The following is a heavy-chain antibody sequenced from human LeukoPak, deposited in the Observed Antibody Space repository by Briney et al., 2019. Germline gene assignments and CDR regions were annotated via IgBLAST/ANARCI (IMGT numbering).Heavy chain of an antibody. CDR2: IIPILGIA. CDR1: GYTFTSYY. J-gene: IGHJ4*02. CDR3: ARGSVGIVGATTFDY. Sequence: GASVKVSCKASGYTFTSYYMHWVRQAPGQGLEWMGRIIPILGIANYAQKFQGRVTITADKSTSTAYMELSSLRSEDTAVYYCARGSVGIVGATTFDYWGQGTLVTVSS. D-gene: IGHD1-26*01. V-gene: IGHV1-69*04.